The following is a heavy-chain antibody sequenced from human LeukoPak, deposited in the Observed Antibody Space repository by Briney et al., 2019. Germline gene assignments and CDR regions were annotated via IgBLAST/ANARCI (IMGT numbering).Heavy chain of an antibody. CDR2: VFYSGNT. CDR3: ARSWFSTGPADY. Sequence: SETLSLTCPVSGASINTNSYYWGWIRQPPGKGLEWIGNVFYSGNTYYNPSLRGRLTISVDTSKNQFSLKLTSVTAADTAVYYCARSWFSTGPADYWGQGTLVTVSS. CDR1: GASINTNSYY. J-gene: IGHJ4*02. D-gene: IGHD6-13*01. V-gene: IGHV4-39*01.